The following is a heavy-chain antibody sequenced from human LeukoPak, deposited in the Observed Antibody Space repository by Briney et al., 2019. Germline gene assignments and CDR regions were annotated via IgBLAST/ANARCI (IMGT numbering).Heavy chain of an antibody. J-gene: IGHJ4*02. CDR1: GGTFSSYA. CDR2: IIPIFGTA. Sequence: GASVKVSCKASGGTFSSYAISWVRQAPGQGLEWMGGIIPIFGTANYAQKFQGRVTITADESTSTAYMELSSLRSEDTAVYYCARVYSGYGDFDYWCQGTLVTVAS. V-gene: IGHV1-69*13. CDR3: ARVYSGYGDFDY. D-gene: IGHD5-12*01.